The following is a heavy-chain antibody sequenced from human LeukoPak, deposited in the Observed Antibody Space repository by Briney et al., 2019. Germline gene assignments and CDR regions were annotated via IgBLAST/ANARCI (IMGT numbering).Heavy chain of an antibody. CDR2: INHSGST. Sequence: SETLSLTCAVYGGSFSGYYWSWIRQPPGKGLEWIGEINHSGSTNYNPSLKSRVTISVDTSKNQFSLKLSSVTAADTAVYYCASSPYYYDSSGYYPHAFDIWGQGTMVTVSS. J-gene: IGHJ3*02. CDR3: ASSPYYYDSSGYYPHAFDI. D-gene: IGHD3-22*01. V-gene: IGHV4-34*01. CDR1: GGSFSGYY.